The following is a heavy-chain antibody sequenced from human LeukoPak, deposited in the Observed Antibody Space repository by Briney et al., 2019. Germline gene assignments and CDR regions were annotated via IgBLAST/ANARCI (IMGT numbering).Heavy chain of an antibody. CDR2: IKEDGSDK. V-gene: IGHV3-7*01. CDR3: ARGGTFVSDY. D-gene: IGHD1-1*01. J-gene: IGHJ4*02. CDR1: GFTFSTFW. Sequence: GGSLRLSCAASGFTFSTFWMSWVRQAPGKGLEWVANIKEDGSDKYYVDPMGGRFTVSRDTAKNSLYLQMDSQRAEDTAVYYCARGGTFVSDYWGQGTLVTVSS.